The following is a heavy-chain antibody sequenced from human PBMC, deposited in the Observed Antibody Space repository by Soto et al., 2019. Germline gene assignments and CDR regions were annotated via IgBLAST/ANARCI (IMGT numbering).Heavy chain of an antibody. CDR3: ASVRINMGRGVTNWFDP. CDR2: ISAYNGNT. Sequence: QVQLVQSGAEVKKPGASVKVSCKASGYTFTSYGISWVRQAPGQGLEWMGWISAYNGNTNYAQKLQGRVTMTTDTSARTGYMERRSLRSDDTAVYYCASVRINMGRGVTNWFDPWGQGTLVTVSS. V-gene: IGHV1-18*01. CDR1: GYTFTSYG. J-gene: IGHJ5*02. D-gene: IGHD3-10*01.